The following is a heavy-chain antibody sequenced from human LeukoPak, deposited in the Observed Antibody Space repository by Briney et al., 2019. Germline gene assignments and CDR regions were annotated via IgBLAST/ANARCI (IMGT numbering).Heavy chain of an antibody. D-gene: IGHD6-6*01. CDR2: INHSGST. CDR3: ARSSSHSRYFDY. V-gene: IGHV4-34*01. J-gene: IGHJ4*02. CDR1: GGSFSGYY. Sequence: SETLSLTCAVYGGSFSGYYWSWIRQPPGKGLEWIGEINHSGSTNYNPSLKSRVTISVDTSKNQFPLKLSSVTAADTAVYYCARSSSHSRYFDYWGQGTLVTVSS.